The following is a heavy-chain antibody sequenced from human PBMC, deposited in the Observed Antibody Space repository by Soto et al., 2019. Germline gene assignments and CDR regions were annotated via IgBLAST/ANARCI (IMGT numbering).Heavy chain of an antibody. CDR2: IIPIFGTA. D-gene: IGHD1-1*01. Sequence: SVKVSCKASGGTFSSYSISWVRQAPGQGLEWMGGIIPIFGTANYAQKFQGRVTITADESTSTAYMELSSLRSEDTAVYYCAGGGWNLYYFDYWGQGTLVTVSS. CDR1: GGTFSSYS. V-gene: IGHV1-69*13. J-gene: IGHJ4*02. CDR3: AGGGWNLYYFDY.